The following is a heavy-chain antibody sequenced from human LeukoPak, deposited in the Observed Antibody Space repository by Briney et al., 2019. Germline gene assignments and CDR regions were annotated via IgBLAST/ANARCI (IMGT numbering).Heavy chain of an antibody. V-gene: IGHV1-2*06. CDR3: ATPTSTMVRGVFDFDY. J-gene: IGHJ4*02. D-gene: IGHD3-10*01. CDR2: IHPRSGGT. CDR1: GYTFTDYF. Sequence: ASVKVSCKASGYTFTDYFIHWVRQAPGQGLEWMGRIHPRSGGTNYAQKSQGRVTISRATSISTVYMELSRLRSDDTAVYYCATPTSTMVRGVFDFDYWGQGTLVTVSS.